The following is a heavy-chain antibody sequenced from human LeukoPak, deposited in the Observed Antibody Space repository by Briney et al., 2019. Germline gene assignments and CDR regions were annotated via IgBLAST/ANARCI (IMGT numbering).Heavy chain of an antibody. J-gene: IGHJ4*02. Sequence: GGSLKLSCAASGFTFSDYTMSWVRQAPGKGLGWVSSISPSSTYIYYADSLKGRITISRDNAKNSLYLQMNSLRAEDTAVYYRVRHRSASDYWGQGALVTVSS. CDR2: ISPSSTYI. CDR3: VRHRSASDY. CDR1: GFTFSDYT. D-gene: IGHD3-10*01. V-gene: IGHV3-21*01.